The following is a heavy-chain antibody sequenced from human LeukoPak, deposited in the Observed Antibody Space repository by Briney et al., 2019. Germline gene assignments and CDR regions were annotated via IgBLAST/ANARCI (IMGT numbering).Heavy chain of an antibody. CDR1: GFTFSSYA. CDR3: AKGPYYYDSSGYYTPDWFDP. D-gene: IGHD3-22*01. J-gene: IGHJ5*02. Sequence: GGSLRLSCAASGFTFSSYAMSWVRQAPGKGLEWVSAISGSGGSTYYADSVKGRFTISRDNSKNTLYLKMNSLRAEDTAVYYCAKGPYYYDSSGYYTPDWFDPWGQGTLVTVSS. CDR2: ISGSGGST. V-gene: IGHV3-23*01.